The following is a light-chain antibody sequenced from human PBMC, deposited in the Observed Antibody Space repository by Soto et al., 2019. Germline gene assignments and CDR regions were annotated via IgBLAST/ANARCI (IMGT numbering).Light chain of an antibody. CDR1: QDINKW. CDR3: QHGNSFSLT. J-gene: IGKJ4*01. V-gene: IGKV1-12*01. CDR2: TAS. Sequence: DIQMTQSQSSVSASVGDTVTSTCRASQDINKWLAWYQQKPGLAPNLVIYTASRLHGGGPSRFSGSASGTNCTLTISSLQPEDGGTDYCQHGNSFSLTFGGGTKVDI.